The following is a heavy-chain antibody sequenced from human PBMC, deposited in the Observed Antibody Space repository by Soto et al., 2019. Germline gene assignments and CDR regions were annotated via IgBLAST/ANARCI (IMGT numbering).Heavy chain of an antibody. V-gene: IGHV3-30*18. CDR1: GFIFNNYG. Sequence: PGGSVRLSCAASGFIFNNYGMHWVRQSPGKGLEWVALTSLSGSNKYYVDSVRGRFTISREKSKKTLYLQMNRLRAEDTAVYYCAKYGPVKARSGSLSSGGQGTLVTVSS. J-gene: IGHJ4*02. D-gene: IGHD1-26*01. CDR2: TSLSGSNK. CDR3: AKYGPVKARSGSLSS.